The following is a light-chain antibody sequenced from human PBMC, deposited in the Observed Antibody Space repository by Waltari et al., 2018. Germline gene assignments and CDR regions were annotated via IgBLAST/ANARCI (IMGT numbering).Light chain of an antibody. V-gene: IGLV6-57*04. CDR3: QSYDNSLTV. CDR1: SGSIATHY. CDR2: EDK. J-gene: IGLJ3*02. Sequence: NFMLTQPHSVSESPGKTVTISCTRSSGSIATHYVQWSQQRPCSAPTTIIYEDKQRPSGVPDRFSGSIDSSSNSASLTISGLKTEDEADYYCQSYDNSLTVFGGGTRLTVL.